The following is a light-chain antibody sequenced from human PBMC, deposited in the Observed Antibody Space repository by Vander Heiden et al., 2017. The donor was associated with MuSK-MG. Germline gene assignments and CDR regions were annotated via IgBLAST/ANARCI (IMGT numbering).Light chain of an antibody. CDR1: SSNIGVDFG. CDR3: QSYDSAMREPV. J-gene: IGLJ2*01. CDR2: SDN. V-gene: IGLV1-40*01. Sequence: QSLLTQPPSVSGAPGQRVPISCAGTSSNIGVDFGVHWYQQLPGTAPKLLIFSDNIRPSGVPDRFLASKSGSSASLAITGLHTDDEAHYYCQSYDSAMREPVFGGGTKLTVL.